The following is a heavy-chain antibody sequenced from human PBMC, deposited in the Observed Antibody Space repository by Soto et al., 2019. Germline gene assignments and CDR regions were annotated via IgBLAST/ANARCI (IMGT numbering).Heavy chain of an antibody. CDR2: ITGSGSGT. CDR3: ARRVSQYLLDL. CDR1: GFTFSSYA. Sequence: EVQLLESGGGLGQPGGSLRLSCAASGFTFSSYAMRWVRQAPGKGLEWVSGITGSGSGTYYADSVKGRFTVSRDNSKNTLSLQMNSLRAEDTAVYYCARRVSQYLLDLWGQGTLVTVAS. J-gene: IGHJ4*02. D-gene: IGHD2-2*01. V-gene: IGHV3-23*01.